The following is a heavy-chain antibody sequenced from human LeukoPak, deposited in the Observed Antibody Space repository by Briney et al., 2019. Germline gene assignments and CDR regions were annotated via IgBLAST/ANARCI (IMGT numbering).Heavy chain of an antibody. CDR2: INYSGST. J-gene: IGHJ4*02. V-gene: IGHV4-39*07. D-gene: IGHD1-7*01. Sequence: SETLSLTCTVSGGSIGSSRHYWGWIRQPPGKGLEWVGSINYSGSTYYNPSLWSRVTISVDTSKNQFSLKLSSVTAADTAVYYCARSTGQSEELIFDYWGQGTLVTVSS. CDR1: GGSIGSSRHY. CDR3: ARSTGQSEELIFDY.